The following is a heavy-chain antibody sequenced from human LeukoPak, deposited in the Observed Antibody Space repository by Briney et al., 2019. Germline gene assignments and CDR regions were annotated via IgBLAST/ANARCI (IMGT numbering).Heavy chain of an antibody. D-gene: IGHD2-2*01. Sequence: PGGSLRLSCAASGFTFSHYWMHWVRQAPGKGLVWGSRIESDGGRTDYGDSLKGRFTISRDNAKNTLYLEMNSLRAGDTAVYYCARVGHCSSTACFIDYWGQGTLVTVSS. V-gene: IGHV3-74*01. CDR2: IESDGGRT. CDR1: GFTFSHYW. J-gene: IGHJ4*02. CDR3: ARVGHCSSTACFIDY.